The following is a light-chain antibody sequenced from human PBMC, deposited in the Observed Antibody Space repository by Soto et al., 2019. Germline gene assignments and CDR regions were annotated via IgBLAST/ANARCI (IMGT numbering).Light chain of an antibody. CDR1: QDISRF. CDR3: LQHNTSPYT. V-gene: IGKV1-17*03. J-gene: IGKJ2*01. CDR2: DTS. Sequence: DVQMIQSPSAMSASVGDRVTITCRASQDISRFVAWFQQKPGKAPERLIYDTSTLQVGVPSRFSGGGSGTEFTLAISGLQTDDSATYYCLQHNTSPYTFGQGTKLEIK.